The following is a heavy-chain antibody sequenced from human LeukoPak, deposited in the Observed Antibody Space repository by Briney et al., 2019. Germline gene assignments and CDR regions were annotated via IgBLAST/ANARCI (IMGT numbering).Heavy chain of an antibody. CDR3: ARSLQLYTIYYFDY. CDR2: VYYSGST. CDR1: GGSISSSSYY. D-gene: IGHD2-2*02. V-gene: IGHV4-39*01. Sequence: SETLSLTCTVSGGSISSSSYYWGWIRQPPGKGLDWIGNVYYSGSTYYNPSLKSRVTISVDTSKNQFSLNLNSVTAADTAVYYCARSLQLYTIYYFDYWGQGTLVTVSS. J-gene: IGHJ4*02.